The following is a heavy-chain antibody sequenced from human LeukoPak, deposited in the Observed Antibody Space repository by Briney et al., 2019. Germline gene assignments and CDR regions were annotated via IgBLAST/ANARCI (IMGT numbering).Heavy chain of an antibody. V-gene: IGHV3-66*01. Sequence: GGSLRLSCAASGFTVSSNYMSWVRQAPGKGLEWVSVIYSGGNTYYADSVKGRFIISRDNSKNTLYLQMNSLRAEDTAVYYCATSPATGNIYFDLWGRGTLVTVSS. CDR3: ATSPATGNIYFDL. CDR2: IYSGGNT. CDR1: GFTVSSNY. D-gene: IGHD1-1*01. J-gene: IGHJ2*01.